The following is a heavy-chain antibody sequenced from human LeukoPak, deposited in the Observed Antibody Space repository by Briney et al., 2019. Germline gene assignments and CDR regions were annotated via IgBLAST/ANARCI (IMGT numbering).Heavy chain of an antibody. CDR1: GGSISSGGYY. Sequence: AQTLSLTCTVSGGSISSGGYYWSWIRQHPGKGLEWIGYIYYSGSTYYNPSLKSPVTISVDTSKNQFSLKLSSVTAADTAVYYCARTRARQYYFDYSGQATLVTVSS. CDR3: ARTRARQYYFDY. J-gene: IGHJ4*02. CDR2: IYYSGST. V-gene: IGHV4-31*01. D-gene: IGHD4-11*01.